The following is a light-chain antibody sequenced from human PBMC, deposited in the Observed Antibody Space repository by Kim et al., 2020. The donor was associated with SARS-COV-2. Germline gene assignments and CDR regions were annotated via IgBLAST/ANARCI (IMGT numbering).Light chain of an antibody. J-gene: IGKJ5*01. CDR1: QSVTNRY. CDR2: NAV. V-gene: IGKV3D-20*01. CDR3: QQYGTSPIT. Sequence: EIVLTQAPATLSLSPGERATLSCGASQSVTNRYVAWYQQKPGLAPRLLIYNAVARATGIPDRFSGSGSGTDFTLNINRLEPEDFAVYFCQQYGTSPITFGQGTRLEIK.